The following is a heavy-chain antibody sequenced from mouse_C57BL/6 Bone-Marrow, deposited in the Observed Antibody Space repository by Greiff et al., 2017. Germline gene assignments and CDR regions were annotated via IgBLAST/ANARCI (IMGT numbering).Heavy chain of an antibody. CDR2: INPSSGYT. J-gene: IGHJ4*01. CDR3: GRLLRYPYSYAMDY. CDR1: GYTFTSYW. D-gene: IGHD1-1*01. V-gene: IGHV1-7*01. Sequence: QVQLQQSGAELAKPGASVKLSCKASGYTFTSYWMHWVKQRPGQGLEWIGYINPSSGYTKCNQKFKGKATLSADKSSSPAYMQLSSLTYEYAAVYYCGRLLRYPYSYAMDYWGQGTSVTVSS.